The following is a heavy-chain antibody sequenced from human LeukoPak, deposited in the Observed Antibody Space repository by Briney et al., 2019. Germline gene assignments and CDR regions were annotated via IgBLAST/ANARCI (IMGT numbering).Heavy chain of an antibody. V-gene: IGHV7-4-1*02. CDR1: GYTFTNYA. CDR2: IHPSAGNP. Sequence: ASVKVSCKASGYTFTNYAMNWVRQAPGQGLEWMGWIHPSAGNPTYAQDFTGRFVFSLDTSVSTTYLQISSLKAEDTAVYYCARAYQRLGQLSLPDYWGQGTPVTVSS. D-gene: IGHD3-16*02. CDR3: ARAYQRLGQLSLPDY. J-gene: IGHJ4*02.